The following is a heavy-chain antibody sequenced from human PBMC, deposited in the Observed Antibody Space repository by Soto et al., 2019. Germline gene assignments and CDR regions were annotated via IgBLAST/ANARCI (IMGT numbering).Heavy chain of an antibody. J-gene: IGHJ6*02. Sequence: PVGSLRLACAASGFTFSSYGMHWVRQAPGKGLEWVAVISYDGSNKYYADSVKGRFTISRDNSKNTLYLQMNSPRAEDTAVYYCAKTVRIAARGSKPESYGMDVWGQGTTVTVSS. V-gene: IGHV3-30*18. D-gene: IGHD6-6*01. CDR1: GFTFSSYG. CDR2: ISYDGSNK. CDR3: AKTVRIAARGSKPESYGMDV.